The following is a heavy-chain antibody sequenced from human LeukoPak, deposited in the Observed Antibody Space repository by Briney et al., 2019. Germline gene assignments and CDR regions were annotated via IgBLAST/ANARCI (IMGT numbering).Heavy chain of an antibody. CDR2: ISDSGGSI. Sequence: AGGSLRLSCAASGFTFSSYAMIWVRQAPGKGLEWVSAISDSGGSIFYADSVKGRFTISRDNSKNTLYLQMNSPRAEDTAVFYCARLDKSSGTTDYWGQGTLVTVSS. CDR3: ARLDKSSGTTDY. CDR1: GFTFSSYA. D-gene: IGHD3-10*01. J-gene: IGHJ4*02. V-gene: IGHV3-23*01.